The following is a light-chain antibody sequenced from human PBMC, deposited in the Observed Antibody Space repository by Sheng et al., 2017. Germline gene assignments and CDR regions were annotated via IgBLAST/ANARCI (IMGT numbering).Light chain of an antibody. CDR1: SSNIGAGYD. CDR3: QSYDGSLGGWA. CDR2: RNS. V-gene: IGLV1-40*01. J-gene: IGLJ3*02. Sequence: QTVLTQPPSVSGASGQRVIISCTGSSSNIGAGYDVHWYRQLPGAAPKLLIFRNSNRPSGVPDRFSGSKSGASASLAVTGLQAEDEGDYYCQSYDGSLGGWAFGGGTKLTVL.